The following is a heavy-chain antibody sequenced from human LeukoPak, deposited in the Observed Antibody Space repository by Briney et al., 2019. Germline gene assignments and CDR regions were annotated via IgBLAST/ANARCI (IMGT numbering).Heavy chain of an antibody. D-gene: IGHD2-2*01. V-gene: IGHV3-66*01. CDR3: AKMLWKVPAATRSSAIDY. J-gene: IGHJ4*02. CDR2: IYSGGST. Sequence: GGSLRLSCAASGFTVSSNYMSWVRQAPGKGLEWVSVIYSGGSTYYADSVKGRFTISRDNSKNTLYLQMNSLRAEDTAVYYCAKMLWKVPAATRSSAIDYWGQGTLVTVSS. CDR1: GFTVSSNY.